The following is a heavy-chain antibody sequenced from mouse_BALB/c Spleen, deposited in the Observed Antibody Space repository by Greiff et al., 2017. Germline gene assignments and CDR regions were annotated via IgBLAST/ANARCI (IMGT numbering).Heavy chain of an antibody. CDR3: ARNYDYSGSMDY. CDR2: IDPANGNT. CDR1: GFNIKDTY. Sequence: VQLQQSGAELVKPGASVKLSCTASGFNIKDTYMHWVKQRPEQGLEWIGRIDPANGNTKYDPKFQGKATITADTSSNTAYLQLSSLTSEDTAVYYCARNYDYSGSMDYWGQGTSVTVSA. J-gene: IGHJ4*01. D-gene: IGHD2-4*01. V-gene: IGHV14-3*02.